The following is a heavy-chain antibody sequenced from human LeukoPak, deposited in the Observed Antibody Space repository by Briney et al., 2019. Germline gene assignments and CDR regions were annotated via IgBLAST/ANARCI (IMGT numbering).Heavy chain of an antibody. CDR2: IYPGDSDT. J-gene: IGHJ5*02. V-gene: IGHV5-51*01. D-gene: IGHD5-12*01. CDR3: ARLFYMATISGWFDP. Sequence: GESLKISCKGSGYSFTSYWIGWVRQMPGKGLEWMGIIYPGDSDTRYSPSFQGQVTISADKSISAAYLQWSSLKASDTAMYYCARLFYMATISGWFDPWGQGTLVTVSS. CDR1: GYSFTSYW.